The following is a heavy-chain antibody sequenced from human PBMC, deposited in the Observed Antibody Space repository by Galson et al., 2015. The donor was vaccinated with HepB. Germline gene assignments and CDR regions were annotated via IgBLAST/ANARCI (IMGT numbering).Heavy chain of an antibody. D-gene: IGHD3-10*01. J-gene: IGHJ4*02. CDR3: ARDTPYYYGSGSYAYFDY. CDR2: ISSSSSYI. Sequence: SLRLSCAASGFTFSSYSMNWVRQAPGKGLEWVSSISSSSSYIYYADSVKGRFTISRDNAKNSLYLQMNSLRAEDTAVYYCARDTPYYYGSGSYAYFDYWGQGTLVTVSS. V-gene: IGHV3-21*01. CDR1: GFTFSSYS.